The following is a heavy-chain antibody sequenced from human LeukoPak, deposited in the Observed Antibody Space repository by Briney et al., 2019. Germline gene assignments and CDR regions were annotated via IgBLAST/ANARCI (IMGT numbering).Heavy chain of an antibody. CDR3: ARERTTVVRESY. CDR1: GGSFSGYY. D-gene: IGHD4-23*01. Sequence: LSLTCAVYGGSFSGYYWSWIRQPPGKGLEWVSYISSSGSTIYYADSVKGRFTISRDNAKNSLYLQMNSLRAEDTAVYYCARERTTVVRESYWGQGTLVTVSS. J-gene: IGHJ4*02. CDR2: ISSSGSTI. V-gene: IGHV3-11*01.